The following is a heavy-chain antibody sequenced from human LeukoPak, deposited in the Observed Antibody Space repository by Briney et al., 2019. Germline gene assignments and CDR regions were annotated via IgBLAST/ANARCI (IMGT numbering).Heavy chain of an antibody. CDR2: IKQDGSEK. V-gene: IGHV3-7*01. CDR3: ARGRTGTTCYYYMDV. Sequence: PGGSPRLSCAASGFTFSSYWMSWVRQAPGKGLEWVANIKQDGSEKYYVDSVKGRFTISRDNAKNSLYLQMNSLRAEDTAVYYCARGRTGTTCYYYMDVWGKGTTVTVSS. D-gene: IGHD1-1*01. CDR1: GFTFSSYW. J-gene: IGHJ6*03.